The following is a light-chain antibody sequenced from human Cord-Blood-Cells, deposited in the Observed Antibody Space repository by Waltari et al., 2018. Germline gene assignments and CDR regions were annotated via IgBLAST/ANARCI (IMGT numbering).Light chain of an antibody. V-gene: IGKV1-39*01. CDR2: AAS. CDR1: QSIRSS. CDR3: QQSYSTPYT. J-gene: IGKJ2*01. Sequence: DIQMTQSPSSLSASVGDRVTITCRASQSIRSSLNWYQQKPGKAPKLLIYAASSLQSGVPSRFSGSGSGTDFTLTISSLKPEDFATYYCQQSYSTPYTFGQGTKLEIK.